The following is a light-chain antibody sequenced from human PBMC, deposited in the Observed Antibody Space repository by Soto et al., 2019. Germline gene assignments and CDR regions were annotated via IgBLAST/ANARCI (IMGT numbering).Light chain of an antibody. V-gene: IGKV3-11*01. J-gene: IGKJ3*01. CDR3: QQRSNI. CDR2: DVS. Sequence: EIVLTQSPATLSLSPGDTATLSCRASESSSSYLAWYQQKPGQAPRLLIYDVSNRATGIPARFSGSGSGTDFTLTISSLEPEDFAVYYCQQRSNIFGPGTKVDIK. CDR1: ESSSSY.